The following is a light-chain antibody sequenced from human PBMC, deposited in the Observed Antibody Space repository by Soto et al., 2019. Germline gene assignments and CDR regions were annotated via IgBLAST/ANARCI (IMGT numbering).Light chain of an antibody. CDR1: QSIGRNY. CDR3: HQYASSPLT. Sequence: EIVLTQSPGTLSVSPGERATLSCRASQSIGRNYLAWYQQKPGQAPRLLIYDASSRASGIPDRFSGSASGTDFTLTISRLEPEDFVVYYCHQYASSPLTFGGGAKVETK. CDR2: DAS. V-gene: IGKV3-20*01. J-gene: IGKJ4*01.